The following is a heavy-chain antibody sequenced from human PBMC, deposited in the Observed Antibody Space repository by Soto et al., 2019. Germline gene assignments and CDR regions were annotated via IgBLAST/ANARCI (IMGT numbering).Heavy chain of an antibody. CDR2: ISGGRDAT. CDR1: GFTFFNYA. J-gene: IGHJ2*01. Sequence: EVQLLESGGGLVQPGGSLRLSCAGSGFTFFNYAMNWVRQAPGKGLEWVSSISGGRDATFFPDSVRGRFTFSRDNSKNPVPLQMTSLGVEATAVYSCARKMLVSASRAEYWYFVLLGRGTLVTVSS. CDR3: ARKMLVSASRAEYWYFVL. D-gene: IGHD2-21*02. V-gene: IGHV3-23*01.